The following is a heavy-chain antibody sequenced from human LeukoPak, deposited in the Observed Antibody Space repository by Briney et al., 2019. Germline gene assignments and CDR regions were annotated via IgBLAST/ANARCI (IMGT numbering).Heavy chain of an antibody. CDR2: IRYDGSNK. V-gene: IGHV3-30*02. Sequence: GGSLRLSCAASGSTFSSYGMHWVRQAPGKGLEWVAFIRYDGSNKYYADSVKGRFTISRDNSKNTLYLQMNSLRAEDTAVYYCAKAEGRGIAVAGTIDYWGQGTLVTVSS. CDR1: GSTFSSYG. CDR3: AKAEGRGIAVAGTIDY. D-gene: IGHD6-19*01. J-gene: IGHJ4*02.